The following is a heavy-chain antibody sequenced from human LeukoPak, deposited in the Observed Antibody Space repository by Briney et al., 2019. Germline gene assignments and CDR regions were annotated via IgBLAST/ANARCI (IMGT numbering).Heavy chain of an antibody. Sequence: SETLSLTCAVYGGSFSGYYWSWIRQPPGKGLEWNGEINHSGSTNYNPSLKSRVTISVDTSKNQFSLKLSSVPAADTAVYYCARVNVDTRLGADYWRQGTLVSVSS. V-gene: IGHV4-34*01. CDR3: ARVNVDTRLGADY. CDR1: GGSFSGYY. J-gene: IGHJ4*02. CDR2: INHSGST. D-gene: IGHD5-18*01.